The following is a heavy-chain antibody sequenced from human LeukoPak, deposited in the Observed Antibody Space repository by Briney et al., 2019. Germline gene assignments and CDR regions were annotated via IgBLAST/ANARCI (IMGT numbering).Heavy chain of an antibody. V-gene: IGHV1-69*05. CDR3: ARVNIVVVPAARMNYYYYMDV. D-gene: IGHD2-2*01. J-gene: IGHJ6*03. CDR2: IIPIFGTA. Sequence: SVKVSCKASGGTFSSYAISWVRQAPGQGLEWMGGIIPIFGTANYAQKFQGRVTITTDESTSTAYMELSSLRSEDTAVYYCARVNIVVVPAARMNYYYYMDVWGKGTTVTVSS. CDR1: GGTFSSYA.